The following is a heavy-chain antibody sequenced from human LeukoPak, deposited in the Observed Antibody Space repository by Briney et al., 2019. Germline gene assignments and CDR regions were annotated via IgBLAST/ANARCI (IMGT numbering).Heavy chain of an antibody. D-gene: IGHD5-18*01. Sequence: SVKVSCRASGGTFSSYAISWVRQAPGQGLEWMGGIIPIFGTANYAQKFQGRVTITADESTSTAYMELSSLRSEDTAVYYCARDAGYVRFDFWGQGTLATVSS. J-gene: IGHJ4*02. CDR3: ARDAGYVRFDF. V-gene: IGHV1-69*13. CDR2: IIPIFGTA. CDR1: GGTFSSYA.